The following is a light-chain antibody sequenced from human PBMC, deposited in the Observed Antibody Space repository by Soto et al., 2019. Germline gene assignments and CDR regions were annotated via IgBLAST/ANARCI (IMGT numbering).Light chain of an antibody. CDR3: CSYAGSYTVV. CDR2: DVS. CDR1: SSDIGGYNH. Sequence: QSALTQPTSVSGSPGQSITISCTGVSSDIGGYNHVSWYQQHPGKVPRLIIYDVSKRPSGVPDRFSGSKSGNTASLTISGLQAEDEADYYCCSYAGSYTVVFGGGTKLTVL. J-gene: IGLJ2*01. V-gene: IGLV2-11*01.